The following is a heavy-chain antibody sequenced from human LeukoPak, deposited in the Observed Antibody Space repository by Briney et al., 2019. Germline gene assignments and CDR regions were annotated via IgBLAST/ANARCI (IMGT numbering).Heavy chain of an antibody. V-gene: IGHV3-21*04. J-gene: IGHJ6*02. D-gene: IGHD3-10*01. Sequence: STYIYYPASVKPPFTISRDNAKNSLYLQMNSLRAEDTALYYCAKNSDGSGTEAYYYSGMDVWGQGTTVTVSS. CDR3: AKNSDGSGTEAYYYSGMDV. CDR2: STYI.